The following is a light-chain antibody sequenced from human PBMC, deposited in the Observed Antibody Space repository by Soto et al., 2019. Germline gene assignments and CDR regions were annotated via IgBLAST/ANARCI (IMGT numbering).Light chain of an antibody. Sequence: QSVLTQPPSASGTSGQRVTISCSGSSSNIGRDTVNWYQQFPGTAPKLLIYSNNQRPSGVPDRFSGSKSGTSASLAISGLQSEDEADYYCATWDGSLNGWVFGGGTKLTVL. V-gene: IGLV1-44*01. CDR1: SSNIGRDT. CDR3: ATWDGSLNGWV. J-gene: IGLJ3*02. CDR2: SNN.